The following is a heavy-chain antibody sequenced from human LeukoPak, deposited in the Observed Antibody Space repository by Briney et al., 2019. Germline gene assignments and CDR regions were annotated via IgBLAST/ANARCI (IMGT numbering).Heavy chain of an antibody. CDR1: GFTVSGNY. J-gene: IGHJ6*03. D-gene: IGHD3-22*01. CDR2: IYSGGDT. CDR3: ARVRDYYDSSGYFFNYYMDV. V-gene: IGHV3-53*01. Sequence: GGSLRLSCAASGFTVSGNYMSWVRQAPGKGLECVAVIYSGGDTYYADSVKGRFTISRDKSKNTLYLQMNSLRAEDTAVYYCARVRDYYDSSGYFFNYYMDVWGKGTTVTVSS.